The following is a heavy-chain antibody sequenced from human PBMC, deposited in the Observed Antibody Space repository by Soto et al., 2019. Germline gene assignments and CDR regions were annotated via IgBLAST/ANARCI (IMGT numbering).Heavy chain of an antibody. J-gene: IGHJ6*02. CDR3: AMDNLGGHYYSGMDV. Sequence: SETLSLTCTVSGGSISSYYWSWIRQPPGKGLEWIGYIYYSGSTNYNPSLKSRVTISVDTSKNQFSLQLSSVTAADTAVYYCAMDNLGGHYYSGMDVWGQGTTVTVSS. V-gene: IGHV4-59*01. CDR1: GGSISSYY. D-gene: IGHD2-2*03. CDR2: IYYSGST.